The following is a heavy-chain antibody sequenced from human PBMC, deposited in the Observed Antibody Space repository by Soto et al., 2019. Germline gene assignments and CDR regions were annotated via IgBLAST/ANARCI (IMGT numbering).Heavy chain of an antibody. CDR3: ALAAAAGTYDY. CDR2: ISAYNGNT. Sequence: ASVKVSCKASGYTFTSYGISWVRQAPGQGLEWMGWISAYNGNTNYAQKLQGRVTMTADTSTSTAYMELRSLRSDDTAVYYCALAAAAGTYDYWGQGTLVTVSS. CDR1: GYTFTSYG. D-gene: IGHD6-13*01. V-gene: IGHV1-18*01. J-gene: IGHJ4*02.